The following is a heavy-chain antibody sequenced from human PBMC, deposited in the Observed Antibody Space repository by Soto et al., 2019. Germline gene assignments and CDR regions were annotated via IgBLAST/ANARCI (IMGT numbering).Heavy chain of an antibody. D-gene: IGHD3-22*01. CDR2: ISPYDDNT. V-gene: IGHV1-18*01. CDR3: ARGGYYDSSGSRNYHYYGMDA. J-gene: IGHJ6*02. CDR1: GYTFTSYG. Sequence: QVQLVQSGTEVKKPGASVKVSCKASGYTFTSYGISWVRQAPGQGLEWMGWISPYDDNTNYAQNLQGRVTMITDTSTRTAYMELRSLRSDDTAVYYCARGGYYDSSGSRNYHYYGMDAWGQGTTVTVS.